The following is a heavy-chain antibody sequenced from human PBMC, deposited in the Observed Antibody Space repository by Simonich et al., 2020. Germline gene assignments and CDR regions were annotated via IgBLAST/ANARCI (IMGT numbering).Heavy chain of an antibody. V-gene: IGHV3-21*01. CDR1: GFTFSSYS. CDR3: ARGIVGASGAFDI. CDR2: NSSSSSYI. J-gene: IGHJ3*02. Sequence: EVQLVESGGGLVKPGGSLRLSCAASGFTFSSYSMNWVRQATGKGLEWVSANSSSSSYIYYADSVKGRFTISRDNAKNSLYLQMNSLRAEDTAVYYCARGIVGASGAFDIWGQGTMVTVSS. D-gene: IGHD1-26*01.